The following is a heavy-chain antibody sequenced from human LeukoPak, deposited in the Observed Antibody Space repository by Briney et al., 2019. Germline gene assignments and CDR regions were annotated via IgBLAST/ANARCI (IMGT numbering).Heavy chain of an antibody. CDR3: ARSKALRLDDIYY. CDR2: IIPIFGTA. D-gene: IGHD3-9*01. CDR1: GGTFSSYA. J-gene: IGHJ4*02. V-gene: IGHV1-69*01. Sequence: SVKVSCKASGGTFSSYAISWVRQAPGQGLEWMGGIIPIFGTANYAQKFQGKVTITADESTSTAYMELSSLRSEGTAVYYCARSKALRLDDIYYWGQGTLVTVSS.